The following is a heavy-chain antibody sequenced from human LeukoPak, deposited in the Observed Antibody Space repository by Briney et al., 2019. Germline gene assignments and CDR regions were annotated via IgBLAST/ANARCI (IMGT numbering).Heavy chain of an antibody. CDR2: ISSSSSYI. CDR3: ARGADGYNKD. V-gene: IGHV3-21*01. D-gene: IGHD5-24*01. Sequence: GGSLRLSCAASGFTFSSYSMNWVRQAPGKGLEWVSYISSSSSYIYYADSVKGRFTISRDNAKNSLYLQMNSLRAEDTAVYYCARGADGYNKDWGQGTLVTVSS. J-gene: IGHJ4*02. CDR1: GFTFSSYS.